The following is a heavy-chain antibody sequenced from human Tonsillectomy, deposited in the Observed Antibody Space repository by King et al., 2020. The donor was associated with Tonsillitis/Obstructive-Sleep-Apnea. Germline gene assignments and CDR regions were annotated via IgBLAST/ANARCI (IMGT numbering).Heavy chain of an antibody. CDR2: IYPADSDI. CDR1: GYSFTNYW. CDR3: ARRYDRRGYYDSKFDY. D-gene: IGHD3-22*01. J-gene: IGHJ4*02. V-gene: IGHV5-51*03. Sequence: VQLVESGAEVKKPGESLKISCKASGYSFTNYWIAWVRQMPGKGLEWMGIIYPADSDIRYSPSFQGQVTISADKSISTAYLQWSTLKASDTAMYYCARRYDRRGYYDSKFDYWGQGTLVTVSS.